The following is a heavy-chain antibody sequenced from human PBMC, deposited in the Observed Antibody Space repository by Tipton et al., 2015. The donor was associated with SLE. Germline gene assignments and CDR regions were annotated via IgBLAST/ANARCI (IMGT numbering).Heavy chain of an antibody. V-gene: IGHV4-61*02. Sequence: TLSLTCTVSGGSISSGSYYWSWIRQPAGKGLEWIGRIYTSGSTNYNPSLKSRVTISVDTSKNQFSLKLSSVTAADTAVYYCARLTDYYDSSGYWDAFDIWGQGTMVTVSS. CDR2: IYTSGST. CDR1: GGSISSGSYY. CDR3: ARLTDYYDSSGYWDAFDI. D-gene: IGHD3-22*01. J-gene: IGHJ3*02.